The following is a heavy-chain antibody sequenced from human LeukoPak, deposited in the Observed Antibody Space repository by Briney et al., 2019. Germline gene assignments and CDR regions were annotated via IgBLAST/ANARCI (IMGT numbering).Heavy chain of an antibody. CDR1: GYTFTSYG. J-gene: IGHJ4*02. CDR2: ISAYNGNT. V-gene: IGHV1-18*01. Sequence: ASVKVSCKASGYTFTSYGISWVRQAPGQGLEWMGWISAYNGNTNYAQKLQGRVTMTTDTSTSTAYMELRSLRSDDTAVYYCARGRKSITTFGVVIIPFDYWGQGTLVTVSS. D-gene: IGHD3-3*01. CDR3: ARGRKSITTFGVVIIPFDY.